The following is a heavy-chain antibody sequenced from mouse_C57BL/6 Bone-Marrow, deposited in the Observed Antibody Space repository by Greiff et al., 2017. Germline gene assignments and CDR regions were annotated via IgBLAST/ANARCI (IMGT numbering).Heavy chain of an antibody. CDR2: IFPGSGST. CDR3: ARAGVYYYGSSHYAMDY. CDR1: GYTFTDYY. Sequence: VQLQQSGPELVKPGASVKISCKASGYTFTDYYINWVKQRPGQGLEWIGWIFPGSGSTYSNEKFKGKATLTVDTSSSTAYMLISSLTSEDYAVYFCARAGVYYYGSSHYAMDYWGQGTSVTVSS. V-gene: IGHV1-75*01. J-gene: IGHJ4*01. D-gene: IGHD1-1*01.